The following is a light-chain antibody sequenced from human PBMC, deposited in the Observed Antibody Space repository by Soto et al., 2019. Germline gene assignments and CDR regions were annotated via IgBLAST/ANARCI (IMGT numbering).Light chain of an antibody. CDR3: QQYGTSVT. CDR2: CAS. CDR1: QSVRSTY. V-gene: IGKV3-20*01. J-gene: IGKJ3*01. Sequence: EIVLTQSPGTLSLSPGERATLSCRASQSVRSTYLAWYQQKPGQAPRLLIYCASSRATGIPDRFSGSGSGTDFTLTISRLEPEDFAVYYCQQYGTSVTFGPGTKVDIK.